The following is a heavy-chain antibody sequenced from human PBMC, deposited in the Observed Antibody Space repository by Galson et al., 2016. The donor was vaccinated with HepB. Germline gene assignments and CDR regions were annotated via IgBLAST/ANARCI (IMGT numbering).Heavy chain of an antibody. CDR2: IKQDGIEK. D-gene: IGHD3-10*01. CDR1: GLPVSNDY. V-gene: IGHV3-7*01. Sequence: SLRLSCAAYGLPVSNDYMSWVRQAPGKGLEWLANIKQDGIEKYYVDSVKGRFTISRDNAKNSLYLQMNSLRAEDSAVYYCARGHIPRITMVRGVTYYENGMDVWGQGTTVTVSS. J-gene: IGHJ6*02. CDR3: ARGHIPRITMVRGVTYYENGMDV.